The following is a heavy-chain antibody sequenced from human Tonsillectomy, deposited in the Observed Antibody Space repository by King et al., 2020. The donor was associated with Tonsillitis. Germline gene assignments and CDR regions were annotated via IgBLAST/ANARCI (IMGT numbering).Heavy chain of an antibody. Sequence: QLVQSGGGVVQPGRSLRLSCAASGFTFSSYAMHWVRQAPGQGLEWVALISYDGSNKYYADSVKGRFTISRDNSKNTLYLQMNSLRAEDTAVYYCARDHGYSTGWKFRNYYYMDVWGKGTTVTVSS. CDR1: GFTFSSYA. J-gene: IGHJ6*03. CDR2: ISYDGSNK. CDR3: ARDHGYSTGWKFRNYYYMDV. D-gene: IGHD6-19*01. V-gene: IGHV3-30-3*01.